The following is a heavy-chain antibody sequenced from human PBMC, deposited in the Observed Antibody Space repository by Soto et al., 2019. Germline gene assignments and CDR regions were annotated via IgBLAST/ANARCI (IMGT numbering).Heavy chain of an antibody. D-gene: IGHD2-2*01. CDR3: ARDADIVVVPAAAPYYFDY. Sequence: QVQLVQSGAEVKKPGASVKVSCKASGYTFTSYGISWVRQAPGQGLEWMGWISAYNGNTNYAQKLQGRVTMTTDTSTRTAYMELRRLRSDDTAMYYCARDADIVVVPAAAPYYFDYCGQGPLVTVSS. CDR2: ISAYNGNT. J-gene: IGHJ4*02. CDR1: GYTFTSYG. V-gene: IGHV1-18*01.